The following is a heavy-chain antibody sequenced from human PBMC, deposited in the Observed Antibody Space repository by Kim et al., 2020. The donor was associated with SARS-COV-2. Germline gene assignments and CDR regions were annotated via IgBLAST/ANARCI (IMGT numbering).Heavy chain of an antibody. J-gene: IGHJ4*02. D-gene: IGHD3-10*01. CDR3: ARAPYYYGSGSSALGGPFDY. Sequence: RVTISVDTSKNQFSLKLSSVTAADTAVYYCARAPYYYGSGSSALGGPFDYWGQGTLVTVSS. V-gene: IGHV4-31*02.